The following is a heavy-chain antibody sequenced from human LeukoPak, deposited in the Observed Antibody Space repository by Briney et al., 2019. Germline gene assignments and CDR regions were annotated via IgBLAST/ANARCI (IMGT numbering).Heavy chain of an antibody. CDR3: ARLKSGSRFDY. D-gene: IGHD3-10*01. CDR2: IYSGGST. V-gene: IGHV3-53*01. CDR1: GFTFSNYS. J-gene: IGHJ4*02. Sequence: GGSLRLSCVASGFTFSNYSMNWVRQAPGKGLEWVSVIYSGGSTYYADSVKGRFTISRDNSKNTLYLQMNSLRAEDTAVYYCARLKSGSRFDYWGQGTLVTVSS.